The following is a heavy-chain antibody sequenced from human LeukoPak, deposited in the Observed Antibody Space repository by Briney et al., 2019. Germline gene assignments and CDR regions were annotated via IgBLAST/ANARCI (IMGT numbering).Heavy chain of an antibody. D-gene: IGHD1-26*01. Sequence: GASVKVSCKASGYTFTGYYMHWVRQAPGQWLEWMGRINPNSGGTNYAQKFQGRVTMTRDTSISTAYMELSRLRSDDTAVYYCARSKAWELPNAFDIWGQGTMVTVSS. J-gene: IGHJ3*02. CDR2: INPNSGGT. CDR3: ARSKAWELPNAFDI. V-gene: IGHV1-2*06. CDR1: GYTFTGYY.